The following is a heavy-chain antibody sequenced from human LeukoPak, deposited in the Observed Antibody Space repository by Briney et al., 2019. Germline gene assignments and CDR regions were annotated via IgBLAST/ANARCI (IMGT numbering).Heavy chain of an antibody. D-gene: IGHD2-15*01. CDR3: ASGSCGGGSCSMDLGY. CDR2: TYYRSKWYN. J-gene: IGHJ4*02. CDR1: GDSVSSNSAA. V-gene: IGHV6-1*01. Sequence: SQSLSLTCALSGDSVSSNSAAWNWIRQSPPRGLEWLGRTYYRSKWYNDYAVSVKSRITIYPSTSKNPFSLQLITVTPEDTAVYYCASGSCGGGSCSMDLGYWGQGTLVTVSS.